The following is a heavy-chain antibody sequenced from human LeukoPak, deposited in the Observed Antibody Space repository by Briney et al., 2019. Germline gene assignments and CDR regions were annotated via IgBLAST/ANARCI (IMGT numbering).Heavy chain of an antibody. Sequence: SETLSLTCSVSGGSISSCTYSWGWIRQPPGKGLEWIGSFSCSGSTYYSPSLKSRVTISVDTSKSQFSLYMDSVTAADTAVYYCARDWIRYAYWGQGTLVTVSS. D-gene: IGHD3-16*01. CDR3: ARDWIRYAY. CDR1: GGSISSCTYS. CDR2: FSCSGST. J-gene: IGHJ4*02. V-gene: IGHV4-39*07.